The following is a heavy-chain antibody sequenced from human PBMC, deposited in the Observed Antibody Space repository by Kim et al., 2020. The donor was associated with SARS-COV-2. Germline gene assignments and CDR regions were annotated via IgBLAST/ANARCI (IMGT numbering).Heavy chain of an antibody. D-gene: IGHD3-22*01. J-gene: IGHJ4*02. CDR1: GVTFSSFW. CDR3: AIFELNYHSNRGYYSNFEY. CDR2: IKKDGTDK. V-gene: IGHV3-7*01. Sequence: GGSLRLSCGASGVTFSSFWMSWVRQAPGKGLEWVANIKKDGTDKYYLDSVKGRFTISRDNAKNSLYLQMNSLRAEDTAVYYCAIFELNYHSNRGYYSNFEYWGQGTLVTVSS.